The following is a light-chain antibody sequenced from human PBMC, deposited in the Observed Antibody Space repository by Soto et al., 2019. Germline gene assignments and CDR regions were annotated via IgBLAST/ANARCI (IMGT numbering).Light chain of an antibody. CDR2: DVS. J-gene: IGLJ2*01. CDR3: TSYTSSSTLEV. V-gene: IGLV2-14*01. CDR1: SSDVGGYNY. Sequence: QSALTQPASVSGSPGQSITISCTGTSSDVGGYNYVSWYQQHPGKAPKLMIYDVSYRPSGVSNRFSGSKSGNTASLTISGLQAEDEADYYCTSYTSSSTLEVFGGGTKVTLL.